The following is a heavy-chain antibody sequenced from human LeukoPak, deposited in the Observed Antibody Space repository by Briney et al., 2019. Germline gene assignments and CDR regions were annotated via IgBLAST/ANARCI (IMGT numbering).Heavy chain of an antibody. CDR2: IRYDGNNK. Sequence: KPGGSLRLSCAASGFTLSSYDMHWVRQAPGKGLEWVAFIRYDGNNKYHADSVKGRFTISRDNSKNTLNLQMNSLRPEDTAVYYCAKDRWGAVASFDNWGQGTLVTVSS. CDR1: GFTLSSYD. CDR3: AKDRWGAVASFDN. D-gene: IGHD6-19*01. V-gene: IGHV3-30*02. J-gene: IGHJ4*02.